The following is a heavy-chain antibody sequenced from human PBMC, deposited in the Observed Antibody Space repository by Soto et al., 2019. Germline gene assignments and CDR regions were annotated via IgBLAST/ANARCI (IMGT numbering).Heavy chain of an antibody. Sequence: GESLKISCQASGYSFSNFWIAWVRQMPGEGLEWLGIIYPDDSDTRYSPSFLGQVTISADTSIKTTYLQWSSLKASDTAIYFCASSVLVTSTMNYFDLWGQGTLVTAPQ. J-gene: IGHJ4*02. V-gene: IGHV5-51*01. CDR2: IYPDDSDT. CDR1: GYSFSNFW. D-gene: IGHD2-8*02. CDR3: ASSVLVTSTMNYFDL.